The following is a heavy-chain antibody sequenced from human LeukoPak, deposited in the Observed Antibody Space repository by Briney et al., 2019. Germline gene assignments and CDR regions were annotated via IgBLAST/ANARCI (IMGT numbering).Heavy chain of an antibody. D-gene: IGHD3-10*01. V-gene: IGHV4-30-4*08. CDR3: ARDVRIDWFDP. CDR1: GGSISSGDYY. J-gene: IGHJ5*02. Sequence: SETLSLTCTVSGGSISSGDYYWSWIRQPPGKGLEWIGYIYYSGSTYYNPSLKSRVTISVDTSKNQFSLKLSSVTAADTAVYYCARDVRIDWFDPWGQGTLVIVSS. CDR2: IYYSGST.